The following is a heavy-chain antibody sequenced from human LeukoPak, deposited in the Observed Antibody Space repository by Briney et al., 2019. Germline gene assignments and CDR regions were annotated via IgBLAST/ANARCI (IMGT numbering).Heavy chain of an antibody. Sequence: PGGSLRLSCAASGFTFSNAWMSWVRQAPGKGLEWVGRIKSKTGGGTADYVAPVKGRFTIPRDDSKNTLYLQMNSLKTEDIAVYYCTTQLYCTSTTCIPYWGQGTLVTVSS. CDR2: IKSKTGGGTA. J-gene: IGHJ4*02. D-gene: IGHD2-2*01. CDR1: GFTFSNAW. V-gene: IGHV3-15*01. CDR3: TTQLYCTSTTCIPY.